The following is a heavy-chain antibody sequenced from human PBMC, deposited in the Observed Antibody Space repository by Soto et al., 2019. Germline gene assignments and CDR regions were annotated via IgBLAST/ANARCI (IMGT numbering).Heavy chain of an antibody. CDR3: ATDLIVGATFI. V-gene: IGHV1-24*01. D-gene: IGHD1-26*01. J-gene: IGHJ3*02. CDR2: LNPEDDET. Sequence: GASVKVSCKTSGYSFTNYDIHWVRQAAGQGLEWMGGLNPEDDETIYAQKFQGRVTMTEDTSTDTAYMELSSLRSEDTAVYYCATDLIVGATFIWGQGTMVTVSS. CDR1: GYSFTNYD.